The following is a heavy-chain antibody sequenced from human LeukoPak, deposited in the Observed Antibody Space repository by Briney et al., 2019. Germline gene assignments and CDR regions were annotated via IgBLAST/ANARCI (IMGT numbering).Heavy chain of an antibody. CDR1: GGSFSGYY. D-gene: IGHD6-13*01. J-gene: IGHJ4*02. V-gene: IGHV4-34*01. CDR3: ARRPSRIARKEFDY. CDR2: INHSGST. Sequence: SETLSLTCAVYGGSFSGYYWSWIRQPPGKGLEWIGEINHSGSTNYNPSLKSRVTISVDTSKNQFSLKLSSVTAADTAVYYCARRPSRIARKEFDYWGQGTLVTVSS.